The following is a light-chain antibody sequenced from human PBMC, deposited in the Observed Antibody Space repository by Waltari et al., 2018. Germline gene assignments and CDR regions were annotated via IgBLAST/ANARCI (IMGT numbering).Light chain of an antibody. CDR1: NSDIGNFNL. CDR2: EVN. V-gene: IGLV2-23*02. J-gene: IGLJ1*01. CDR3: CSYAGSKTYV. Sequence: QSALTQPASVSGSPGQSISLSCSGTNSDIGNFNLVSWYQRHPDKAPKLILYEVNKRPSVVSHRFSGSKSGNTASLTISGLQAEDEADYYCCSYAGSKTYVFGPGTKVTVL.